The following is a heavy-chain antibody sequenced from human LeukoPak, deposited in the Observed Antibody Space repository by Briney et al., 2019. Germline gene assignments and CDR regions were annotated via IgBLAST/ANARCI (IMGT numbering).Heavy chain of an antibody. CDR2: ISGSSSYI. CDR1: GFTFSTYN. J-gene: IGHJ4*02. Sequence: GGSLRLSCPASGFTFSTYNMNWVHQAPGKGLEWVSSISGSSSYIYYADSVKGRFSISRDNAKNSLYLQMNSLRAEDTAVYYCARDLLGWELHYFDYWGQGTLVTVSS. V-gene: IGHV3-21*01. D-gene: IGHD1-26*01. CDR3: ARDLLGWELHYFDY.